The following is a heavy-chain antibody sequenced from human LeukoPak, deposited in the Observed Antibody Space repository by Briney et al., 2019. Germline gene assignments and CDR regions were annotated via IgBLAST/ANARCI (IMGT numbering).Heavy chain of an antibody. V-gene: IGHV3-9*01. J-gene: IGHJ3*02. D-gene: IGHD3-10*01. CDR1: GFTFDDYA. CDR2: ISWNSGSI. CDR3: AKDWAWFGDPNGLGGAFDI. Sequence: PGRSLRLSCAASGFTFDDYAMHWVRQAPGKGLEWVSGISWNSGSIGYADSVKGRFTISRDTAKNSLYLQMSSLRAEDTALYYCAKDWAWFGDPNGLGGAFDIWGQGTMVTVSS.